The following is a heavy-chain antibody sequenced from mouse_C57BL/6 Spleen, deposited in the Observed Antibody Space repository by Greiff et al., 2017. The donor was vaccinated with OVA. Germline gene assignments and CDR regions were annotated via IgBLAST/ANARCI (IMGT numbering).Heavy chain of an antibody. CDR3: ARNYYGSSYNAMDY. D-gene: IGHD1-1*01. J-gene: IGHJ4*01. CDR2: IDPSDSYT. V-gene: IGHV1-59*01. Sequence: QVQLKQPGAELVRPGTSVKLSCKASGYTFTSYWMHWVKQRPGQGLEWIGVIDPSDSYTNYNQKFKGKATLTVDTSSSTAYMQLSSLTSEDSAVYYCARNYYGSSYNAMDYWGQGTSVTVSS. CDR1: GYTFTSYW.